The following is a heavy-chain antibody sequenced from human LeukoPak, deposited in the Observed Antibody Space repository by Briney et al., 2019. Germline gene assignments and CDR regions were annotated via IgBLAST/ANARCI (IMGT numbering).Heavy chain of an antibody. CDR2: IYYSGNT. CDR1: GGSISRASSY. Sequence: SETLSLTCTVSGGSISRASSYCGWIRQPPGKGLEWIGTIYYSGNTYYNPSLKSRVTISVDTSKNQFSLKLSSVTAADTAVYYCARLLGGSYCPYFDYWGQGTLVTVSS. D-gene: IGHD1-26*01. J-gene: IGHJ4*02. CDR3: ARLLGGSYCPYFDY. V-gene: IGHV4-39*01.